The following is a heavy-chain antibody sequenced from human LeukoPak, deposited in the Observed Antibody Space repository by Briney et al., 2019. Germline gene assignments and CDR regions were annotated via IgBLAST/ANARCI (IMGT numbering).Heavy chain of an antibody. CDR3: AKANYYDSSGYYENLDY. D-gene: IGHD3-22*01. J-gene: IGHJ4*02. CDR2: ITGGSDST. V-gene: IGHV3-23*01. CDR1: GFTFSSNT. Sequence: GGSLRLSCAASGFTFSSNTMSWVRQAPGKGLEWVSAITGGSDSTYHADSVKGRFIISRDNSKNTLYLQMNRLRAEDTAVYYCAKANYYDSSGYYENLDYWGQGTLVTVSS.